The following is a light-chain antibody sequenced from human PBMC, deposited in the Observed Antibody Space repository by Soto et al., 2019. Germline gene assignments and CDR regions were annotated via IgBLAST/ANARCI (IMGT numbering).Light chain of an antibody. V-gene: IGKV3-20*01. CDR1: QSGGSSY. J-gene: IGKJ1*01. Sequence: EIVLTQSPGTRSLAAGERATLSCRASQSGGSSYLAWYQQKPGQAPRLLIYGASSRATGIPDRFSGSGSGTDFTLTISRLEPEDFAVYYCQQYGSSPGTFGQGTKVDIK. CDR2: GAS. CDR3: QQYGSSPGT.